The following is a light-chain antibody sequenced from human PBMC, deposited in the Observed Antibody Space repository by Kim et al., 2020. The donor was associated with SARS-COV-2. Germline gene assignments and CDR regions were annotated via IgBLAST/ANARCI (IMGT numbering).Light chain of an antibody. CDR2: DAS. CDR3: QHYDNVPIT. V-gene: IGKV1-33*01. J-gene: IGKJ5*01. Sequence: GDRVTITCQASQDISNYLNWYQQKPGKAPNLLIYDASNLQPGVPSRFSGSGSGTDFTFTINSLQPEDIATYYCQHYDNVPITFGQGTRL. CDR1: QDISNY.